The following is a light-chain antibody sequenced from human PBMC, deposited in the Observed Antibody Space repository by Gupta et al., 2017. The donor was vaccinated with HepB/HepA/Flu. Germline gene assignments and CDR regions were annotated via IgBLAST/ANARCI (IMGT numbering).Light chain of an antibody. CDR3: QSYDSSLTGVV. Sequence: QSVLTQPPSVSGAPGQRVTISCTGSSSNIGADYDVHWYQQLPGTAPKLLTYDNNNRPSGIPDRFSVSRSGTSASLAIAGLQAEDEADYYCQSYDSSLTGVVFGGGTKLTVL. J-gene: IGLJ2*01. CDR1: SSNIGADYD. V-gene: IGLV1-40*01. CDR2: DNN.